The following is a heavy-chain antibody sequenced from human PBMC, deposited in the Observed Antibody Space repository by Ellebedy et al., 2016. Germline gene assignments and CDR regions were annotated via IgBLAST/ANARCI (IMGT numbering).Heavy chain of an antibody. V-gene: IGHV3-74*01. CDR3: ARPGVPSSTGWGHYFDY. Sequence: GESLKISXAASGFTFSSYWTHWVRQAPGKGLVWLSRINTDGSSTSYADSVKGRFTISRDNSKSTLYLQMGSLRADDMAVYYCARPGVPSSTGWGHYFDYWGQGALVTVSS. CDR1: GFTFSSYW. J-gene: IGHJ4*02. D-gene: IGHD5/OR15-5a*01. CDR2: INTDGSST.